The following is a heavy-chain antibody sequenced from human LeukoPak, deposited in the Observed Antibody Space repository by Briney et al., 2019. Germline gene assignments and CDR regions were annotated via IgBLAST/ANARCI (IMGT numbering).Heavy chain of an antibody. V-gene: IGHV1-46*01. CDR2: INPSGGST. CDR1: GYPFTNYY. Sequence: ASVKVSCKASGYPFTNYYIHWVRQAPGQGLEWMGIINPSGGSTVYAQKFQGRVAVTRDTSTGTVYMDLSSLKSEDTAVYYCARGPGGTSDYWGQGTLVTVSS. J-gene: IGHJ4*02. CDR3: ARGPGGTSDY. D-gene: IGHD2-8*02.